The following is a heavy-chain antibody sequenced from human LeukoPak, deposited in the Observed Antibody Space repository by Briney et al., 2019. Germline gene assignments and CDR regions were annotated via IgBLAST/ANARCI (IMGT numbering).Heavy chain of an antibody. CDR1: GGSISSSSYY. D-gene: IGHD3-22*01. V-gene: IGHV4-61*05. CDR2: IHTSGST. CDR3: ARDTYYYDSDNYYRFDY. J-gene: IGHJ4*02. Sequence: SETLSLTCTVSGGSISSSSYYWGWIRQPPGKGLEWIGCIHTSGSTNYNPSLKSRVTTSVDTSKNQFSLKLRSVTAADTAVYYCARDTYYYDSDNYYRFDYWGQGTLVTVSS.